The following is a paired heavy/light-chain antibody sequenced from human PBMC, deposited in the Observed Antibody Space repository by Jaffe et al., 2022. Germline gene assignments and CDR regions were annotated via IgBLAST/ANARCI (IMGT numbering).Light chain of an antibody. Sequence: QSALTQPRSVSGSPGQSVTISCTGTSSDVGGYNYVSWYQQHPGKAPKLMIYDVSKRPSGVPDRFSGSKSGNTASLTISGLQAEDEADYYCCSYAGSYTGVFGTGTKVTVL. J-gene: IGLJ1*01. CDR2: DVS. V-gene: IGLV2-11*01. CDR1: SSDVGGYNY. CDR3: CSYAGSYTGV.
Heavy chain of an antibody. CDR1: GGTFSSYA. V-gene: IGHV1-69*01. J-gene: IGHJ6*03. Sequence: QVQLVQSGAEVKKPGSSVKVSCKASGGTFSSYAISWVRQAPGQGLEWMGGIIPIFGTANYAQKFQGRVTITADESTSTAYMELSSLRSEDTAVYYCARAATDPYYYYYYMDVWGKGTTVTVSS. CDR2: IIPIFGTA. D-gene: IGHD2-15*01. CDR3: ARAATDPYYYYYYMDV.